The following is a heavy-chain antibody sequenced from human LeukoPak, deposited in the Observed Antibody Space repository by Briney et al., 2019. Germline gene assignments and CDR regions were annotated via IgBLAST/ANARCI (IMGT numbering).Heavy chain of an antibody. V-gene: IGHV1-18*01. D-gene: IGHD1-26*01. CDR3: ARDLDQYSGRFGGFGHDF. J-gene: IGHJ4*02. CDR2: ISAYNGNT. Sequence: AASVKVSCTASGGTFSSYAISWVRQAPGQGLEWMGWISAYNGNTNYAQKLQGRVTMTTDTSTSTAYMELRSLRSGDTAVYYCARDLDQYSGRFGGFGHDFWGQGTLVTVSS. CDR1: GGTFSSYA.